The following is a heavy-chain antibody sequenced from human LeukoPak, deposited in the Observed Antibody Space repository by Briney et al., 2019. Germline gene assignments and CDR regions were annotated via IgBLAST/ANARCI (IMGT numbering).Heavy chain of an antibody. V-gene: IGHV3-43D*03. Sequence: GGSLRLSCAASGFTFDDYTMHWVRQAPGKGLEWVSLISWDGDSSYYADSVKGRFTISRDNSKNSLYLQMNSLRAEDTALYYCAKDFYRDGEGMDVWGQGTTVTVSS. CDR3: AKDFYRDGEGMDV. D-gene: IGHD3-16*02. CDR2: ISWDGDSS. J-gene: IGHJ6*02. CDR1: GFTFDDYT.